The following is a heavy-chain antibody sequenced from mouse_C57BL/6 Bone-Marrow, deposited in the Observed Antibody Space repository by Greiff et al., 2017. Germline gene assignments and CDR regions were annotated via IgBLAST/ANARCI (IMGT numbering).Heavy chain of an antibody. Sequence: EVMLVESEGGLVQPGSSMKLSCTASGFTFSDYYMAWVRQVPEKGLEWVANINYDGSSTYYMDSLKSRFIISRDNAKNNLYLQMSSLKSEDTATYYCARESSSWYFDVWGTGTTVTVSS. D-gene: IGHD1-1*01. V-gene: IGHV5-16*01. CDR1: GFTFSDYY. CDR2: INYDGSST. J-gene: IGHJ1*03. CDR3: ARESSSWYFDV.